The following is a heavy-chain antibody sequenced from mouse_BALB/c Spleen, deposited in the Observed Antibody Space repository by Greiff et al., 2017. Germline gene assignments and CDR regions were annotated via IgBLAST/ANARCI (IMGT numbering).Heavy chain of an antibody. CDR2: IYPGDGDT. D-gene: IGHD2-4*01. Sequence: VQLQQSGAELARPGASVKLSCKASGYTFTSYWMQWVKQRPGQGLEWIGAIYPGDGDTRYTQKFKGKATLTADKSSSTAYMQLSSLASEDSAVYYCARNYYDDYWGQGTTLTVSS. J-gene: IGHJ2*01. V-gene: IGHV1-87*01. CDR1: GYTFTSYW. CDR3: ARNYYDDY.